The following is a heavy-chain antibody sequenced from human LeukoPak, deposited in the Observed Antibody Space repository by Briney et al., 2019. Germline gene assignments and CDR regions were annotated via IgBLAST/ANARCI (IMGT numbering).Heavy chain of an antibody. CDR2: ISSSSSYI. D-gene: IGHD1-26*01. CDR1: GFTFSSYS. J-gene: IGHJ6*02. CDR3: ARDGRGGPTTDYYYGMDV. V-gene: IGHV3-21*01. Sequence: GGSLRLSCAASGFTFSSYSMNWVRQAPGKGLEWVSSISSSSSYIYYADSVKGRFTISRDNAKNSLYLRMNSLRAEDTAVYYCARDGRGGPTTDYYYGMDVWGQGTTVTVSS.